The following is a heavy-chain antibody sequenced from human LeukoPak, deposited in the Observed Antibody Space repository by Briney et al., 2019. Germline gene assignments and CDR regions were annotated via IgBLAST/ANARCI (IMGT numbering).Heavy chain of an antibody. Sequence: PGGSLRLSCAASGFTFSSFAMSWVRQAPGKGLDWVSAISGSGSSTSYADSVKGRFTISRDNSKNTLYLQMNSLRAEDTAVYYCATNQTAGGHRFDYWGQGTLVIVSS. CDR1: GFTFSSFA. CDR3: ATNQTAGGHRFDY. V-gene: IGHV3-23*01. J-gene: IGHJ4*02. D-gene: IGHD1-14*01. CDR2: ISGSGSST.